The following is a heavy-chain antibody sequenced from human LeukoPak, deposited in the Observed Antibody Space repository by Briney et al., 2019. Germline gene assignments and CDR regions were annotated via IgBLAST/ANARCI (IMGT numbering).Heavy chain of an antibody. CDR2: MNPNSGNT. D-gene: IGHD4-23*01. CDR1: GYTFTTYD. Sequence: ASVKVSCKASGYTFTTYDINWVRQASGQGLEWIGWMNPNSGNTGYAQKFQGRVTMTRNTSISTAYMELSSLRSEDTAVYYCARGPNKSDGGNSGSAWFDPWGQGTLVTVSS. CDR3: ARGPNKSDGGNSGSAWFDP. J-gene: IGHJ5*02. V-gene: IGHV1-8*01.